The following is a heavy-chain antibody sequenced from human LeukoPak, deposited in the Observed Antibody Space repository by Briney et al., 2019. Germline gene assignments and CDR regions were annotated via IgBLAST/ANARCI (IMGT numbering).Heavy chain of an antibody. D-gene: IGHD6-13*01. CDR3: ARAHKIAAAGSFGAFDI. CDR2: IYSGGTT. Sequence: GGSLRLSCAASGFTVSSNYMSWVRQAPGKGLEWVSVIYSGGTTYYADSVKGRFTISRDNSKNTLYLQMNSLRAGDTAVYYCARAHKIAAAGSFGAFDIWGQGTMVTVSS. J-gene: IGHJ3*02. CDR1: GFTVSSNY. V-gene: IGHV3-53*01.